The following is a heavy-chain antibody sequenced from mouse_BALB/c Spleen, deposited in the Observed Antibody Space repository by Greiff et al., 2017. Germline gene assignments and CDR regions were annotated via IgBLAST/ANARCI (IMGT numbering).Heavy chain of an antibody. Sequence: EVKLMESGGGLVKPGGSLKLSCAASGFTFSSYAMSWVRQTPEKRLEWVATISSGGSYTYYPDSVKGRFTISRDNAKNTLYLQMSSLRSEDTAMYYCARHKVITTVVPYYFDYWGQGTTLTVSS. D-gene: IGHD1-1*01. CDR3: ARHKVITTVVPYYFDY. CDR1: GFTFSSYA. J-gene: IGHJ2*01. V-gene: IGHV5-9-3*01. CDR2: ISSGGSYT.